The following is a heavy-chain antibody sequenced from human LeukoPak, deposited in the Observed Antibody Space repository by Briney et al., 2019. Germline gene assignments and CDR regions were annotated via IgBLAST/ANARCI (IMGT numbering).Heavy chain of an antibody. CDR1: GGTFSSYA. J-gene: IGHJ5*02. V-gene: IGHV1-69*15. D-gene: IGHD3-22*01. Sequence: SVKVSCKASGGTFSSYAISWVRQAPGHGLEWMGRINPVFGTADYAQKVQDRVTVTADESTSTAYMELSSLRSDDTAVYYCARDRRPDYYDSSGGFDPWGQGTLVTVSS. CDR3: ARDRRPDYYDSSGGFDP. CDR2: INPVFGTA.